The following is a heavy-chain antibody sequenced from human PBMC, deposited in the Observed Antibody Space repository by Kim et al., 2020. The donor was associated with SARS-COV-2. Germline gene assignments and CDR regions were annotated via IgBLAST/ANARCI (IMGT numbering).Heavy chain of an antibody. CDR1: GLTLSTYW. D-gene: IGHD3-10*02. J-gene: IGHJ6*04. Sequence: GGSLRLSCAASGLTLSTYWMIWVRQAPGKGLEWVATIHPGGSEEYYVDSVKGRFTISRDNAENSLYLQMNSLRVEDTADYYCATRDGSYYVYRIDVWGKGTTVTVSS. CDR3: ATRDGSYYVYRIDV. CDR2: IHPGGSEE. V-gene: IGHV3-7*01.